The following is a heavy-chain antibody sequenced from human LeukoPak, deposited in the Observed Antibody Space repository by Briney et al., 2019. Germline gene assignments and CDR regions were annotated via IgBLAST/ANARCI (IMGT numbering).Heavy chain of an antibody. CDR2: ISFSGSSM. Sequence: PGGSLRLSCAASGFTFSDNYMSWIRQAPGKGLEWVSFISFSGSSMYYADSVKGRFTISRDNAKNPLYLQMNSLRAEDTAVYYCASGGSYFDYWGQGTLVTVSS. D-gene: IGHD1-26*01. CDR1: GFTFSDNY. V-gene: IGHV3-11*01. CDR3: ASGGSYFDY. J-gene: IGHJ4*02.